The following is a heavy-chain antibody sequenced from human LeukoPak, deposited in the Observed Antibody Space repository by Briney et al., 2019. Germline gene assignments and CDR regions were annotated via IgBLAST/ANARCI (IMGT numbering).Heavy chain of an antibody. V-gene: IGHV3-30-3*01. CDR1: GFTFSSYA. CDR2: ISYDGSNK. D-gene: IGHD2-2*01. Sequence: GGSLRLSCAASGFTFSSYAMHWVRQAPGKGLEWVAVISYDGSNKYYADSVKGRFTISRDNSNNTLYLQMNSLRAEDTAVYYCAKDRGCSSTSCHMPDAFDIWGQGTMVTVSS. CDR3: AKDRGCSSTSCHMPDAFDI. J-gene: IGHJ3*02.